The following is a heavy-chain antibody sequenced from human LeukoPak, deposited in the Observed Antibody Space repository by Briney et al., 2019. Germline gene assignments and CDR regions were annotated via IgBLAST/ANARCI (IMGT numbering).Heavy chain of an antibody. CDR3: ARDVVFYDSSGYPSYFDY. Sequence: PGGSLRPSCTVSGFTVSSNSMSWVRQAPGKGLEWVSVIYSGGSTYYADSVKGRFTISRDNSKNTLYLQMNSLRDEDTAVYYCARDVVFYDSSGYPSYFDYWGQGTLVTVSS. D-gene: IGHD3-22*01. J-gene: IGHJ4*02. V-gene: IGHV3-66*01. CDR1: GFTVSSNS. CDR2: IYSGGST.